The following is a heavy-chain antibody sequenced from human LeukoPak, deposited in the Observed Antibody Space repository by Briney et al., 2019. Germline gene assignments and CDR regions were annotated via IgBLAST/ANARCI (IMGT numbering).Heavy chain of an antibody. CDR2: IYPSGNT. V-gene: IGHV4-61*02. D-gene: IGHD3-3*01. J-gene: IGHJ4*02. Sequence: PSETLSLTCTVSGDSISNSRHYWSWIRQPAGKALEWIGRIYPSGNTNYNPSLKSRVSISLDTSKNQFSLNLKSVTAADTAMYYCARDGVVTMELDYWGQGTLVTVSS. CDR1: GDSISNSRHY. CDR3: ARDGVVTMELDY.